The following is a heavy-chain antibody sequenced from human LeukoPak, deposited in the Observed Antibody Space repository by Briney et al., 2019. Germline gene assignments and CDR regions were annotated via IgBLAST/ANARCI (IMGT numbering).Heavy chain of an antibody. V-gene: IGHV4-4*07. J-gene: IGHJ6*02. Sequence: SETLSLICTVSGGSISIYYWTWIRQPAGKGLEWIGRIYTSGSTNYNPSLKSRVTMSVDTSKSQFSLKLSSVTAADTAVYYCARDYVSGRGDYYRMDVWGQGITVTVSS. CDR2: IYTSGST. D-gene: IGHD3-16*01. CDR1: GGSISIYY. CDR3: ARDYVSGRGDYYRMDV.